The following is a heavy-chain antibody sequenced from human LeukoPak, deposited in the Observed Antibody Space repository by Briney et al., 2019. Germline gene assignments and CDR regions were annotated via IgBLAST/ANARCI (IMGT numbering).Heavy chain of an antibody. CDR2: KNEGGSEK. Sequence: PGESLRLSCAASGFTLRTYWMTWVRQAPGKGLEWVANKNEGGSEKYYVDSVKGRFTISRDNAKNSLYLQMNSLGGEDTAVYYCVRFPTRFDYWGQGTLVTVSS. CDR1: GFTLRTYW. D-gene: IGHD4-17*01. CDR3: VRFPTRFDY. J-gene: IGHJ4*02. V-gene: IGHV3-7*05.